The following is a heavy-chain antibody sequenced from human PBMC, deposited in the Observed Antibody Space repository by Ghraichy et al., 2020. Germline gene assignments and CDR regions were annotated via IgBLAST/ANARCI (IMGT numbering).Heavy chain of an antibody. CDR1: GFTFSSYE. CDR3: ASPRGGMTTVTYDAFDI. CDR2: ISSSGSTI. V-gene: IGHV3-48*03. D-gene: IGHD4-17*01. J-gene: IGHJ3*02. Sequence: GGSLRLSCAASGFTFSSYEMNWVRQAPGKGLEWVSYISSSGSTIYYADSVKGRFTISRDNAKNSLYLQMNSLRAEDTAVYYCASPRGGMTTVTYDAFDIWGQGTMVTVSS.